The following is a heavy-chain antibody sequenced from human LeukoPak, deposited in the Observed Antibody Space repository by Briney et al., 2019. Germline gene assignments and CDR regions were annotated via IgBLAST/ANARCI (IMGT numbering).Heavy chain of an antibody. J-gene: IGHJ4*02. Sequence: PGGSLRLSCAASGFTFSSYWMSWVRQAPGKGLEWVANIKQDGSEKYYVDSVEGRFTISRDNAKNSLYLQMNSLRAEDTAVYYCARDITPYSSSWYGLFDYWGQGTLVTVSS. CDR2: IKQDGSEK. CDR1: GFTFSSYW. D-gene: IGHD6-13*01. V-gene: IGHV3-7*01. CDR3: ARDITPYSSSWYGLFDY.